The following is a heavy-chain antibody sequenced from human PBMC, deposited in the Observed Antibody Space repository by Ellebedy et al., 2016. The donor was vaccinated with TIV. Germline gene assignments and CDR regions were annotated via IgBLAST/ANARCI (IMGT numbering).Heavy chain of an antibody. CDR2: ISTTSSYI. CDR1: GFTFSSYT. CDR3: ARDLRGIVVVPAGSSDAFDI. J-gene: IGHJ3*02. V-gene: IGHV3-21*01. Sequence: GESLKISCAASGFTFSSYTLNWVRQAPGKGLEWVSSISTTSSYIYYADSVKGRFTISRDNAKNSLFLQMTSLRAEDTAVYYCARDLRGIVVVPAGSSDAFDIWGQGTMVTVSS. D-gene: IGHD2-2*01.